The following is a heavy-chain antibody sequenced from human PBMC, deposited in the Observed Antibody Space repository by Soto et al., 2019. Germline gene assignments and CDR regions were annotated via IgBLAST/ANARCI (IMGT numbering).Heavy chain of an antibody. D-gene: IGHD4-17*01. CDR3: ARDPGEGVTIEYYYYGMDV. V-gene: IGHV1-69*01. CDR1: GGTFSSYA. CDR2: IIPIFGTA. J-gene: IGHJ6*02. Sequence: QVQLVQSGAEVKKPGSSVKVSCKASGGTFSSYAISWVRQAPGQGLEWMGGIIPIFGTANYAQKFQGSATITADESTRTAYMELSSLRSEDTAVYYGARDPGEGVTIEYYYYGMDVWGQGTTVTVSS.